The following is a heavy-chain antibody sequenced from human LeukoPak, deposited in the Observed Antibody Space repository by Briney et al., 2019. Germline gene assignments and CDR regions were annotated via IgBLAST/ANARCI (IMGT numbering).Heavy chain of an antibody. CDR3: ARGGRAGWSGSYEDSFDS. CDR1: GFTVSSNY. Sequence: PGGSLRLSCAASGFTVSSNYMSWVRQAPGKGLEWVSVIYSGGNTYYADSVKGRFTISRDNSKNTLFLQMDSLRADDTAVYYCARGGRAGWSGSYEDSFDSWGQGTMVTVSS. V-gene: IGHV3-53*01. J-gene: IGHJ3*02. CDR2: IYSGGNT. D-gene: IGHD1-26*01.